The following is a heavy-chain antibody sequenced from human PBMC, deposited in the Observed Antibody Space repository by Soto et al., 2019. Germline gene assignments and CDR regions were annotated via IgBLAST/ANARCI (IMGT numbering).Heavy chain of an antibody. D-gene: IGHD2-2*02. Sequence: GESLKISCKGSGYSFTSYWISWVRQMPGKXLEWMGRIDPSDSYTNYSPSFQGHVTISADKSISTAYLQWSSLKASDTAMYYCAREDIVVVPAAIPPYYYYYGMDVWGQGPTVTVSS. CDR3: AREDIVVVPAAIPPYYYYYGMDV. V-gene: IGHV5-10-1*01. CDR1: GYSFTSYW. CDR2: IDPSDSYT. J-gene: IGHJ6*02.